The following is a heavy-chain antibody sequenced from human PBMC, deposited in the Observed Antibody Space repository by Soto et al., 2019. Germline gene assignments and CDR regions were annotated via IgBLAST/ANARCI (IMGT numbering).Heavy chain of an antibody. J-gene: IGHJ5*02. Sequence: EVQLVESGGGLVQPGGSLRLSCAASGFTFSSYWMHWVRQAPGKGLVWVSRIKTDGSSTNYADSVKGRFTISRDNAKNMLYLQMSSLRPEDTAVYYCTREKFDPWGQGTLVTVSS. CDR3: TREKFDP. CDR1: GFTFSSYW. CDR2: IKTDGSST. V-gene: IGHV3-74*01.